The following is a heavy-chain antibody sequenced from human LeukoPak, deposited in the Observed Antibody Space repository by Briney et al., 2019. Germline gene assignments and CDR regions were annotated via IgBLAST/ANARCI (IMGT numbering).Heavy chain of an antibody. Sequence: ASVKVSCKASGYTFTSYDINWVRQATGQGLEWMGWMNPNSGNTGYAQKFQGRVTMTRDMSTSTVYMELSSLRSEDTAVYYCAKGSAGYYDSSGYLTYGSDYWGQGTLVTVSS. CDR2: MNPNSGNT. V-gene: IGHV1-8*01. CDR1: GYTFTSYD. J-gene: IGHJ4*02. CDR3: AKGSAGYYDSSGYLTYGSDY. D-gene: IGHD3-22*01.